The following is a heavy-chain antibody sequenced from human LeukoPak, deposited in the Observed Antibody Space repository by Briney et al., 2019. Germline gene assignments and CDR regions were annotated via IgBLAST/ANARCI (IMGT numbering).Heavy chain of an antibody. V-gene: IGHV3-23*01. CDR2: ISGSGDNI. Sequence: QPGGSLRLSCAASGFTFSRYAMSWVRQAPGKGLEWVSSISGSGDNIYYAASVKGRFTISRDNSKNTLFLQMNSLRAEDTALYYCAKWSHSWGFPLEYWGQGTLVTVSS. J-gene: IGHJ4*02. CDR3: AKWSHSWGFPLEY. D-gene: IGHD1-1*01. CDR1: GFTFSRYA.